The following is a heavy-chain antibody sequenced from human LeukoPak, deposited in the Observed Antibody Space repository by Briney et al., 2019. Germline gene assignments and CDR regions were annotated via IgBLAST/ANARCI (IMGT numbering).Heavy chain of an antibody. CDR2: ISGSGGST. J-gene: IGHJ6*03. V-gene: IGHV3-23*01. CDR1: GFTFSSYA. D-gene: IGHD3-22*01. Sequence: GGSLRLSCVASGFTFSSYAMSWVRQAPGKGLEWVSAISGSGGSTYYADSVKGRFTISRDNSKNTLYLQMNSLRAEDTAVYYCAKRYYDSTHPRYYYYMDVWGKGTTVTVSS. CDR3: AKRYYDSTHPRYYYYMDV.